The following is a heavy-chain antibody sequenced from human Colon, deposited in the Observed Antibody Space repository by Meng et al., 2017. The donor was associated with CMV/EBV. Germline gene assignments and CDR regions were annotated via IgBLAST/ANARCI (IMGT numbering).Heavy chain of an antibody. CDR3: ARDRGDSGFDA. CDR1: GGTLRNYG. Sequence: SVKVSCKASGGTLRNYGISWVRQAPGQGLECIGGILPIFITTKYGQKFQGRITITTDESASTAYMELKNLRSDDTAVYYCARDRGDSGFDAWGQGTLVTVSS. D-gene: IGHD2-21*02. CDR2: ILPIFITT. J-gene: IGHJ4*02. V-gene: IGHV1-69*05.